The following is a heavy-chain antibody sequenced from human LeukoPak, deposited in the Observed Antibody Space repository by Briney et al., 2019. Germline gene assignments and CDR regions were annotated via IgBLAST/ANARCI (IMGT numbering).Heavy chain of an antibody. D-gene: IGHD5-12*01. V-gene: IGHV1-24*01. CDR3: AKAVGTNSPFDY. J-gene: IGHJ4*02. CDR2: FDPEDGET. Sequence: ASVKVSCKVSGYTLSELSMHWVRQAPAKGLEWMGGFDPEDGETIYAQNFQGRVTMTEDTSTDTAYMELSSLRADDTAVYFCAKAVGTNSPFDYWGQGTLVTVSS. CDR1: GYTLSELS.